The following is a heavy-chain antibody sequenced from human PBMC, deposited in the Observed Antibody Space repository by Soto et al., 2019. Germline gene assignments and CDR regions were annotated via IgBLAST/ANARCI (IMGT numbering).Heavy chain of an antibody. CDR3: ARQRGSNYNCVVGLDV. Sequence: QVQLQESGPGLVKPSQTLSLTCAVSGDSLSSGDYYWNWIRQSPGKDLEWIGKIYHTGSTYYNPPRKSRTAILVDTSKSQFSLQLNSVTAADTAVYYCARQRGSNYNCVVGLDVWGHGTTVIVSS. J-gene: IGHJ6*02. CDR1: GDSLSSGDYY. CDR2: IYHTGST. D-gene: IGHD1-7*01. V-gene: IGHV4-30-4*01.